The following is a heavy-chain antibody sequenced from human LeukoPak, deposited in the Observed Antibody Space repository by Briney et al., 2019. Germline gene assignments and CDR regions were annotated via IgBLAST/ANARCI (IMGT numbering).Heavy chain of an antibody. Sequence: ASVKVSCKASGYTFTSYYMHWVRQAPGQGLEWMGIINPSGGSTSYAQKFQGRVTMTRDTSTSTVYMELSSLRSEDTAVYYCARDRAVPTIFGVVPGYWGQRTLVTVSS. CDR3: ARDRAVPTIFGVVPGY. CDR2: INPSGGST. V-gene: IGHV1-46*01. CDR1: GYTFTSYY. D-gene: IGHD3-3*01. J-gene: IGHJ4*02.